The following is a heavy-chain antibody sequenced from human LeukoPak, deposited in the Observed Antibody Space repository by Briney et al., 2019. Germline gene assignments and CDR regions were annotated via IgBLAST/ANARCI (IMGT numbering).Heavy chain of an antibody. CDR3: ARGEASGSYLPGSH. J-gene: IGHJ4*02. CDR2: IYYSGST. CDR1: GGSISSSSYY. Sequence: SETLSLTCTVSGGSISSSSYYWGWIRQPPGKGLEWIGSIYYSGSTYYNPSLKSRVTISVDTSKNQFSLKLSSVTAADTAVYYCARGEASGSYLPGSHWGQGTLVTVSS. D-gene: IGHD1-26*01. V-gene: IGHV4-39*07.